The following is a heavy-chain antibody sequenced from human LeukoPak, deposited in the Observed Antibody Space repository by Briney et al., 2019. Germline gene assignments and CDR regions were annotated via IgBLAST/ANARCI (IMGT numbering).Heavy chain of an antibody. Sequence: PGGSLRLSCAASGFTFSSYAMSWVRQAPGKGLEWVSSISASGGTTYYADSVKGRFTISRDNSKNTLYLQMNSLRAEDTAVHYCARSSLVVPYDYWGQGTLVTVSS. J-gene: IGHJ4*02. CDR1: GFTFSSYA. V-gene: IGHV3-23*01. D-gene: IGHD6-6*01. CDR2: ISASGGTT. CDR3: ARSSLVVPYDY.